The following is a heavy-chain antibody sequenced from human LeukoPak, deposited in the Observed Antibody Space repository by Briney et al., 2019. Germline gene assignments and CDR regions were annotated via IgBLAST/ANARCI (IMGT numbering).Heavy chain of an antibody. D-gene: IGHD4-11*01. V-gene: IGHV3-23*01. CDR1: GFTFSSYA. CDR3: AKATYDYSNHYFDY. CDR2: IGGGGGSA. Sequence: GGSLRLSCAASGFTFSSYAMIWVRQAPGKGLEWVSGIGGGGGSAYYADSVKGRFTISRDNSKNTLYLQMNSLRAEDTAVYYCAKATYDYSNHYFDYWGQGTLVTVSS. J-gene: IGHJ4*02.